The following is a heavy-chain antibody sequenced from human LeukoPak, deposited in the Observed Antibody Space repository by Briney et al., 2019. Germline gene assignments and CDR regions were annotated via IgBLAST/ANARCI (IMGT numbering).Heavy chain of an antibody. Sequence: GGSLRLSCAAPGFTFDTIALPWVRQAPGKGLGWVAVVSKDGNKQDYADSVKGRFTISRDNSENTVYLQMNSLRDEDTALYFCARNPQGDYYFDSWGQGIQVTVFS. D-gene: IGHD1-26*01. J-gene: IGHJ4*02. CDR3: ARNPQGDYYFDS. CDR2: VSKDGNKQ. V-gene: IGHV3-30-3*01. CDR1: GFTFDTIA.